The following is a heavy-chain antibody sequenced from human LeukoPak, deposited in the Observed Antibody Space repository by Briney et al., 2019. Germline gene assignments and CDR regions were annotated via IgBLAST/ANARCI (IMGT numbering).Heavy chain of an antibody. Sequence: GGSLRLSCAASGFTFTNYNMNWVRQAPGQGLEWVAVIWYDGSNKFYADSVKGRFTISRDNSKNTLYLQMISLRAEDTAVYYCARDHDGVAADGTVGWFDPWGQGTLVTVSS. J-gene: IGHJ5*02. CDR3: ARDHDGVAADGTVGWFDP. V-gene: IGHV3-33*08. CDR2: IWYDGSNK. D-gene: IGHD6-13*01. CDR1: GFTFTNYN.